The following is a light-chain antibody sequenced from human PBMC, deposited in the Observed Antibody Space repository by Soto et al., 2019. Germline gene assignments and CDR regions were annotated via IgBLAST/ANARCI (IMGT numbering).Light chain of an antibody. CDR3: KKCYSTAEWT. CDR2: WAS. V-gene: IGKV4-1*01. Sequence: DIVLPQSPDSLAVSLGERATINCRSSQSVLYSSNNKNYLAWYQQKPGQSPKLLIYWASTRESGVPERFSGSGSGTDFTLTISSLQAEDVAVYYCKKCYSTAEWTFGQGTKVEIK. J-gene: IGKJ1*01. CDR1: QSVLYSSNNKNY.